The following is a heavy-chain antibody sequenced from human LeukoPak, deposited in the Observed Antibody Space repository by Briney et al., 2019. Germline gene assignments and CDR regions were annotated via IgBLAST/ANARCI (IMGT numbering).Heavy chain of an antibody. D-gene: IGHD3-22*01. V-gene: IGHV4-61*02. CDR3: ARVINYYDSSGNAFDI. CDR1: GGSISSVSYY. Sequence: SETLSLTCTVSGGSISSVSYYWSWIRQPAGKGLEWIGRIYTSGSTNYNPSLKSRVTISVDTSKNQFSLKLSSVTAADTAVYYCARVINYYDSSGNAFDIWGQGTMVTVSS. CDR2: IYTSGST. J-gene: IGHJ3*02.